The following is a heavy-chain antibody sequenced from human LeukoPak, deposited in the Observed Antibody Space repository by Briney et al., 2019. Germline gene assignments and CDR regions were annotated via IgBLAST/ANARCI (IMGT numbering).Heavy chain of an antibody. D-gene: IGHD2-2*01. V-gene: IGHV4-4*07. CDR1: GGSISNYH. J-gene: IGHJ6*03. CDR2: IYIGGST. CDR3: ARGFCNSNSCPDFYSQHMDV. Sequence: SETLSLTCTVSGGSISNYHWNWIRQPAGKGLEWIGHIYIGGSTTYNPSLKSRVTMSVDTSKNQFSLRLSSVTAADTAMYYCARGFCNSNSCPDFYSQHMDVWGKGTTVTVSS.